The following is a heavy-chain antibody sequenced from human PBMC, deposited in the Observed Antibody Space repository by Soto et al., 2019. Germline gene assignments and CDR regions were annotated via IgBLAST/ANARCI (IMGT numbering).Heavy chain of an antibody. CDR2: ISKNRSTI. D-gene: IGHD5-18*01. CDR3: ARDDTAMVIELDP. CDR1: GFTFSDYS. V-gene: IGHV3-48*01. J-gene: IGHJ5*02. Sequence: GGSLRLSCAVSGFTFSDYSMNWVRQAPGRGLEWMSDISKNRSTIYYADSVEGRFTISRDNSKNSLYLQMNSLRAEDTAVYYCARDDTAMVIELDPWGQGTLVTVSS.